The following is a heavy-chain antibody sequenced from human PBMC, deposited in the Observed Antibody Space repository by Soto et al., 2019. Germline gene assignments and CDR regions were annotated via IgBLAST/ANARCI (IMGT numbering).Heavy chain of an antibody. CDR1: GFTFSSYA. J-gene: IGHJ4*02. V-gene: IGHV3-23*01. D-gene: IGHD6-6*01. Sequence: PGGSLRLSCAASGFTFSSYAMSWVRQAPGKGLEWVSVISGSGGTTYYADSVKGRFTISRDNSKNTLYLQMNSLRAEDTAIYYCAKDSSIAARPTFDYWGQGTLVTVSS. CDR3: AKDSSIAARPTFDY. CDR2: ISGSGGTT.